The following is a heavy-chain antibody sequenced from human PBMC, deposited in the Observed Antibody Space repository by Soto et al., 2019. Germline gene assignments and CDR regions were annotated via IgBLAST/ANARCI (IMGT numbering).Heavy chain of an antibody. CDR3: ARLYYDILDYGMDV. V-gene: IGHV3-13*01. D-gene: IGHD3-9*01. J-gene: IGHJ6*02. CDR1: GFTFSSYD. CDR2: IGTAGDT. Sequence: GGSLRLSCAASGFTFSSYDMHWVRQATGKGLEWVSAIGTAGDTYYPGSVKGRFTISRENAKNSLYLQMNSLRAEDTAVYYCARLYYDILDYGMDVWGQGTTVTVSS.